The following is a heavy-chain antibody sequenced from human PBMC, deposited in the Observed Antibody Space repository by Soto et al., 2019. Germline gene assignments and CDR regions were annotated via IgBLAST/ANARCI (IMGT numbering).Heavy chain of an antibody. CDR2: IYYSGST. J-gene: IGHJ4*02. D-gene: IGHD4-17*01. Sequence: SETLSLTCTVSGGSISSGGYYWSWIRQHPGKGLEWIGYIYYSGSTYYNPSLKSRVTISVDTSKNQFSLKLSSVTAADTAVYYCARKRVTTRSWNFDYWGQGTLVTVSS. CDR1: GGSISSGGYY. V-gene: IGHV4-31*03. CDR3: ARKRVTTRSWNFDY.